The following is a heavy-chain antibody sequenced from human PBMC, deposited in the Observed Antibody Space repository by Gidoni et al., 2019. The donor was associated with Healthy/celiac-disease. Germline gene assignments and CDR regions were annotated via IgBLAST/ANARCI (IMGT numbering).Heavy chain of an antibody. CDR2: ISVSGGST. CDR1: GFTFSSYA. D-gene: IGHD2-2*01. Sequence: EVQLLESGGGLVQPGGSLRLSCAASGFTFSSYAMSWVRQAPGKGLEWVSAISVSGGSTYYADSVKGRFTISRDNSKNTLYLQMNSLRAEDTAVYYCAKGGGGCSSTSCYFYYYYMDVWGKGTTVTVSS. V-gene: IGHV3-23*01. J-gene: IGHJ6*03. CDR3: AKGGGGCSSTSCYFYYYYMDV.